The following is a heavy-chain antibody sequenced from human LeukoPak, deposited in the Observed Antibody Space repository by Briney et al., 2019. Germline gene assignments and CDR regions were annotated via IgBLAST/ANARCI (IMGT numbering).Heavy chain of an antibody. CDR3: ARVSYYYDSSGYYYVRWFDP. CDR1: GGSFNDYY. V-gene: IGHV4-34*01. Sequence: SETLSLTCAVYGGSFNDYYRSWIRQPPGKGLEWIGEINHGGSTNYNPSLKSRVTMSVDTSKNQFSLKLSSVTAADTAVYYCARVSYYYDSSGYYYVRWFDPWGQGTLVTVSS. D-gene: IGHD3-22*01. CDR2: INHGGST. J-gene: IGHJ5*02.